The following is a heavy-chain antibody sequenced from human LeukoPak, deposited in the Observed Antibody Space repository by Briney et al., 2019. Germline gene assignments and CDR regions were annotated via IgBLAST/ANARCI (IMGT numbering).Heavy chain of an antibody. CDR1: GFTFSSYS. CDR2: ISTSSSYI. V-gene: IGHV3-21*01. CDR3: ARGLKYYYGSGSSYYFDY. Sequence: PGGSLRLSCAASGFTFSSYSMNWVRQAPGKGLEWVSSISTSSSYIHYADSVKGRFTISRDNAKNSLYLQMNSLRAEDTAVYYCARGLKYYYGSGSSYYFDYWGQGTLVTVSS. D-gene: IGHD3-10*01. J-gene: IGHJ4*02.